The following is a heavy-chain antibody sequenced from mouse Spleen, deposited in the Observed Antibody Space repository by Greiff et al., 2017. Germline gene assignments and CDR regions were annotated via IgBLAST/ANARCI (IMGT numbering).Heavy chain of an antibody. Sequence: QVQLKQPGAELVKPGASVKLSCKASGYTFTSYWMHWVKQRPGRGLEWIGRIDPNSGGTKYNEKFKSKATLTVDKPSSTAYMQLSSLTSEDSAVYYCASYYYGSSYSYFGYWGQGTTLTGSS. V-gene: IGHV1-72*01. CDR1: GYTFTSYW. D-gene: IGHD1-1*01. J-gene: IGHJ2*01. CDR2: IDPNSGGT. CDR3: ASYYYGSSYSYFGY.